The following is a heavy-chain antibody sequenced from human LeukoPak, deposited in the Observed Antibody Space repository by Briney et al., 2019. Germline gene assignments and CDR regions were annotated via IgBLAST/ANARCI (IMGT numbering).Heavy chain of an antibody. CDR2: ISYDGSHI. CDR3: ARDPTFYYGSGSFWYFDY. V-gene: IGHV3-30*03. Sequence: GGSLRLSCAASGFTFSTYGLHWVRQAPGKGLEWVAVISYDGSHIYYADSVRGRFTISRDNSKNTLYLQMNSLRAEDTAVYYCARDPTFYYGSGSFWYFDYWGQGTLVTVSS. D-gene: IGHD3-10*01. CDR1: GFTFSTYG. J-gene: IGHJ4*02.